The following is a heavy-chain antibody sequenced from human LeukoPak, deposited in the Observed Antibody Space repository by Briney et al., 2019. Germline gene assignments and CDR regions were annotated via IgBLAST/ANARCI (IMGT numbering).Heavy chain of an antibody. J-gene: IGHJ4*02. CDR3: ARGSYDISDYNRSPAFDY. Sequence: GGSLRLSCAASGFTLRNYGMHWVRQAPGKGLEWVAVISYDGSNKFYADSVKGRFTISRDNSKNTLSLQMSSLRAEDTAVYYCARGSYDISDYNRSPAFDYWGQGTLVTVSS. D-gene: IGHD3-22*01. CDR1: GFTLRNYG. CDR2: ISYDGSNK. V-gene: IGHV3-30*03.